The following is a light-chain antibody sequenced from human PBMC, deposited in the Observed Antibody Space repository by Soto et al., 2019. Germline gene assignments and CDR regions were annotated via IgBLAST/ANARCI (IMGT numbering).Light chain of an antibody. CDR1: QSVLYSSNNKNY. Sequence: DIVMTQSPDSLAVSLGERATINCKSSQSVLYSSNNKNYFAWYQQKPGQPPKLLIYCASTRESGVPDRFSGSGSGTDFTLTISSLQAEDVAVYYCQQYYSPLWTFGQGTKVEIK. V-gene: IGKV4-1*01. CDR2: CAS. CDR3: QQYYSPLWT. J-gene: IGKJ1*01.